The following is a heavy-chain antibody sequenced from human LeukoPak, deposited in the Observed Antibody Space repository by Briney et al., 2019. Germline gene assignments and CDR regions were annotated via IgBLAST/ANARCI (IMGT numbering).Heavy chain of an antibody. D-gene: IGHD1-26*01. V-gene: IGHV3-7*01. CDR2: IKQDGSEK. CDR1: GFTFSNYW. J-gene: IGHJ4*02. CDR3: ARVGGSYLFDY. Sequence: GGSLRLSCAASGFTFSNYWITWVRQAPGKGLEWVGNIKQDGSEKNYVDSVKGRFTISRDNAKNSLYLQMNSLRAEDTAVYYCARVGGSYLFDYWGQGTLVTVSS.